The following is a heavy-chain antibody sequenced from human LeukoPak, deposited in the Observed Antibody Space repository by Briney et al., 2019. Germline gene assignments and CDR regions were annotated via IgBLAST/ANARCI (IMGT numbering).Heavy chain of an antibody. CDR3: ARAYTYEALCFDY. J-gene: IGHJ4*02. D-gene: IGHD2-2*02. Sequence: ASLKVSCEASGDTFTSYYMHWGRQAPGQGLEWMGIINPSGGSTSYAQKFQGRVTMTRDMSTSTGYMELSSLRSEDTPVYYCARAYTYEALCFDYWGQGTLVTVSS. CDR2: INPSGGST. CDR1: GDTFTSYY. V-gene: IGHV1-46*01.